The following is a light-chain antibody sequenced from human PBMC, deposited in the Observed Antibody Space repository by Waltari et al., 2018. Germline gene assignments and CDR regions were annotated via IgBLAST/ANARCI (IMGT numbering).Light chain of an antibody. CDR2: TAS. CDR3: QQSYSTPRT. CDR1: QTIGRY. Sequence: DIRMTQSPSSLSASVGDRVTITCRASQTIGRYLFWYQHTPGKAPKLLISTASTLQGGVPSRFSGSGSGTDFTLTISSLQPEDFATYYCQQSYSTPRTFGQGTKLEIK. V-gene: IGKV1-39*01. J-gene: IGKJ2*01.